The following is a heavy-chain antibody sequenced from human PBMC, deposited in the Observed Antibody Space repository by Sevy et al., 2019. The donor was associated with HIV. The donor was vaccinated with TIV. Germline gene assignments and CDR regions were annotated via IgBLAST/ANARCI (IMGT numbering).Heavy chain of an antibody. Sequence: GGSLRLSCAASGFTFSSYDMHWVRQATGKGLEWVSAIGTAGDTYYPGSVKGRFTISRENAKNSLYLQMNSLRAGDTAVYYCARGTALSSSSYYYTYYYYYMDVWGKGTTVAVSS. CDR3: ARGTALSSSSYYYTYYYYYMDV. CDR1: GFTFSSYD. V-gene: IGHV3-13*01. CDR2: IGTAGDT. J-gene: IGHJ6*03. D-gene: IGHD6-6*01.